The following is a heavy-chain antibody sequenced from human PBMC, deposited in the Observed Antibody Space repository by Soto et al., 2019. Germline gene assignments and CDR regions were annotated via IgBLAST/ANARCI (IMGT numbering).Heavy chain of an antibody. J-gene: IGHJ5*02. Sequence: QMQLQASGPGLVKPSETLSLTCNVSGASVSHGYWSWIRQPPGKGLEWIGFMYFGGSINYNPSLTSRATISVETSKNPFSMKLTSVTASDTAVYYCARSYYDSTGFAVDPWGQGTLVTVSS. D-gene: IGHD3-22*01. V-gene: IGHV4-59*02. CDR3: ARSYYDSTGFAVDP. CDR1: GASVSHGY. CDR2: MYFGGSI.